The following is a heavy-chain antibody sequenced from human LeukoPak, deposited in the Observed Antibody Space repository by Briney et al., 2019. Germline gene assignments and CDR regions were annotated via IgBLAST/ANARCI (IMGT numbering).Heavy chain of an antibody. CDR1: GXRFTSYC. D-gene: IGHD3-10*01. CDR2: IYPGDSDT. CDR3: ARPGSGTIGIDY. J-gene: IGHJ4*02. V-gene: IGHV5-51*01. Sequence: PGESLKISFKGSGXRFTSYCIGWVRQIPGKGLEVMGIIYPGDSDTRYSPSFQGQVTMSADRSISTAYLQWSSLKASDTAMYYCARPGSGTIGIDYWGQGTLVTVSS.